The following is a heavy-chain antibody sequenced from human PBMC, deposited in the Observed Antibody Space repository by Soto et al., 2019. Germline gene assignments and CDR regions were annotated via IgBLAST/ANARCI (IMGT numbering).Heavy chain of an antibody. CDR2: THHSGST. D-gene: IGHD3-16*01. J-gene: IGHJ4*02. CDR3: ANRLGSF. V-gene: IGHV4-34*01. CDR1: GGSFSTYY. Sequence: QVQLQQWGTGLLKPSETLSLTCAVYGGSFSTYYWAWIRQPPGRGREWIGETHHSGSTTYRPSLMSRVSISIDTSRNQFSLKLRAVTAADTGVYYCANRLGSFWGQGTLVTVSS.